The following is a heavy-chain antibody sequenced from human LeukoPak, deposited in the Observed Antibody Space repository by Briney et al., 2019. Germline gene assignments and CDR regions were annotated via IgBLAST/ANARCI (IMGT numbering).Heavy chain of an antibody. CDR2: IWDDGNNK. CDR3: ARADSGPSNDY. V-gene: IGHV3-33*01. CDR1: GFSFSNHG. J-gene: IGHJ4*02. Sequence: QPGGSLRLSCAASGFSFSNHGMHWVRQAPGKRLEWVAVIWDDGNNKRYANSVNGRFTISRDNSENTLYLQMNGLTAEDTAMYYCARADSGPSNDYWGQGTLVTVSS. D-gene: IGHD2-21*01.